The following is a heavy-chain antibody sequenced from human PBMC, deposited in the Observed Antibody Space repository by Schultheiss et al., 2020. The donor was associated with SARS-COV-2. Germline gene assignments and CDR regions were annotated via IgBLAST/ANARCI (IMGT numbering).Heavy chain of an antibody. Sequence: GGSLRLSCAASGFTFSNYAMSWVREVPGKGLEGVSSISGSGRTTYYADSVKGRFTMSRDNSKNTLYLQMNSLRAEDTAIYYCAKRVVVTGMYGMDVWGQGTTVTVSS. CDR3: AKRVVVTGMYGMDV. D-gene: IGHD2-21*02. J-gene: IGHJ6*02. CDR1: GFTFSNYA. CDR2: ISGSGRTT. V-gene: IGHV3-23*01.